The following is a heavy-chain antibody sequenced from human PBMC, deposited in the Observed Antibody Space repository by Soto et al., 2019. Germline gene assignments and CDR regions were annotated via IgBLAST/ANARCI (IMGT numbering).Heavy chain of an antibody. J-gene: IGHJ5*02. CDR2: IIPIFGTA. D-gene: IGHD2-15*01. Sequence: QVQLVQSGAEVKKPGSSVNVSCKASGGTFSSYAISWVRQAPGQGLEWMGGIIPIFGTANYAQKFQGRVTITADESTSTAYMELSSLRSEDTAVYYCARAGVVVVAAIRANWFDPWGQGTLVTVSS. V-gene: IGHV1-69*01. CDR3: ARAGVVVVAAIRANWFDP. CDR1: GGTFSSYA.